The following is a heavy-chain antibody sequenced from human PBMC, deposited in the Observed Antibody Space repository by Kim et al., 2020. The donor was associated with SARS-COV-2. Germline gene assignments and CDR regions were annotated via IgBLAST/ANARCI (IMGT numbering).Heavy chain of an antibody. CDR3: ARERSYYHHSSGVDH. D-gene: IGHD2-15*01. V-gene: IGHV4-61*08. Sequence: SETLSLNCVVFGASLANKDHYWSWFRQPPGKGLEWIGYLSDTGITNYNPSLQSRVTISVDTSTNQYSLTMTSVTAADTALYFCARERSYYHHSSGVDHWGPGTLVTVSS. CDR1: GASLANKDHY. J-gene: IGHJ4*01. CDR2: LSDTGIT.